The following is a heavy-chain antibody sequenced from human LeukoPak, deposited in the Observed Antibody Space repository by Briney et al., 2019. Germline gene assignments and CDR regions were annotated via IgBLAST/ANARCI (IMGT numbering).Heavy chain of an antibody. CDR2: IYSGGST. D-gene: IGHD3-16*02. CDR3: ASTSNRQLSLNYYCYGMDV. V-gene: IGHV3-53*01. J-gene: IGHJ6*02. Sequence: GGSLRLSCAASGFTVSSNYMSWVRQAPGKGLEWVSVIYSGGSTYYADSVKGRFTISRDNSKNTLYLQMNSLRAEDTAVYYCASTSNRQLSLNYYCYGMDVWGQGTTVTVSS. CDR1: GFTVSSNY.